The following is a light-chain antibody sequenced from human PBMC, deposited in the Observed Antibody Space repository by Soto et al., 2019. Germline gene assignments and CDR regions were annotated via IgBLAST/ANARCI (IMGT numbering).Light chain of an antibody. J-gene: IGKJ2*01. CDR2: GAS. V-gene: IGKV3-20*01. CDR1: QSLSSSY. CDR3: QQYGRSPYT. Sequence: DIVLTQSPGTLSLYPGERATLSCRASQSLSSSYLGWYQQKPGQAPRLLIYGASSRATGIPDRFSGSGSGTDFTLTITRLVPEDFAVYYCQQYGRSPYTFGQGTKLEIK.